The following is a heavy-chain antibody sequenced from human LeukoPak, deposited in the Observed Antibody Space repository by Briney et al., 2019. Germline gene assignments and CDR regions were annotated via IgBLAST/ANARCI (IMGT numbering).Heavy chain of an antibody. CDR2: IKQDGSEK. J-gene: IGHJ6*03. CDR1: GFTFSSYW. Sequence: PGGSLRLSCAASGFTFSSYWMSWVRQAPGKGLEWVANIKQDGSEKYYVDSVKGRFTISRDNAKNSLYLQMNSLRAEGTAVYYCAREAYYYYMDVWGKGTTVTVSS. CDR3: AREAYYYYMDV. V-gene: IGHV3-7*01.